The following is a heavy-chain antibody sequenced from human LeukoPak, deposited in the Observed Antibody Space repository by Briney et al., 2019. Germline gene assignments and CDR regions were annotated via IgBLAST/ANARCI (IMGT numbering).Heavy chain of an antibody. CDR3: TIWGWGFPFDP. D-gene: IGHD7-27*01. J-gene: IGHJ5*02. Sequence: GGSLRLSCAASGFTFNDYSMHWVRQAPGKGLEWVSGISGRGGTLDYAGSVRGRFTISRENAENSLYLQMNSLRPEDSALYFCTIWGWGFPFDPWGQGALVTVSS. CDR2: ISGRGGTL. CDR1: GFTFNDYS. V-gene: IGHV3-9*01.